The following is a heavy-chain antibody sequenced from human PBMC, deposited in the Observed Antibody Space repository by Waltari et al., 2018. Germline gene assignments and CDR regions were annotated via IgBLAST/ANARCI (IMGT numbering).Heavy chain of an antibody. Sequence: QVQLQESGPGLLKSSETLSLTCPASGCSLRSTLWTWIRQSQGKGLEWIGNFDYTGSTKYNPSLRSRVTISVDTSKTQFSLRLSSVTAADTAVYYCARFVRGRYFDYWGQGSLATVSS. CDR3: ARFVRGRYFDY. D-gene: IGHD6-6*01. V-gene: IGHV4-59*01. J-gene: IGHJ4*02. CDR1: GCSLRSTL. CDR2: FDYTGST.